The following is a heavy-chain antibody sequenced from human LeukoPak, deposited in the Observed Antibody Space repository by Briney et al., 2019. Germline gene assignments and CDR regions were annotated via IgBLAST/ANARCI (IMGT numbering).Heavy chain of an antibody. J-gene: IGHJ6*04. CDR1: GYTFTGYY. CDR2: INPSSGGT. Sequence: ASVKVSCKASGYTFTGYYMHWVRQAPGQGLEWMGWINPSSGGTNYAQKFQGRVTMTRDTSISTAYMELSRLRSDDTAVYYCARAYCSGGSCTLQVDVWGKGTTVTVST. V-gene: IGHV1-2*02. D-gene: IGHD2-15*01. CDR3: ARAYCSGGSCTLQVDV.